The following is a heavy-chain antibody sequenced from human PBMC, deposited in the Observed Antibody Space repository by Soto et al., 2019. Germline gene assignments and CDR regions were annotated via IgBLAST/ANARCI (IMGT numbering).Heavy chain of an antibody. V-gene: IGHV2-5*02. CDR1: GFSLSTSGVG. CDR3: AHSGGSGWYSVLLFDP. J-gene: IGHJ5*02. CDR2: IYWDDDK. D-gene: IGHD6-19*01. Sequence: SGPTLVKPTQTLTLTCTFSGFSLSTSGVGVGWIRQPPGKALEWLALIYWDDDKRYSPSLKSRLTITKDTSKNQVVLTMTNMDPVDTATYYCAHSGGSGWYSVLLFDPWGQGTLVTVSS.